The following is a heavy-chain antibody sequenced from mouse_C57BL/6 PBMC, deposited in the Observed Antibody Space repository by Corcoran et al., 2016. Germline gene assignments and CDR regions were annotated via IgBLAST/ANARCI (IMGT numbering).Heavy chain of an antibody. Sequence: EVQLQQSGPELVKPGASVKISCKASGYTFTDYYMNWVKQSHGKSLEWIGDINPNNGGTSYNQKFKGKATLTVDKSSSTAYMELRSLTSEDSAVYYCARPIGLLNAMYYWGQGTSVTVSS. CDR2: INPNNGGT. D-gene: IGHD2-3*01. CDR3: ARPIGLLNAMYY. J-gene: IGHJ4*01. CDR1: GYTFTDYY. V-gene: IGHV1-26*01.